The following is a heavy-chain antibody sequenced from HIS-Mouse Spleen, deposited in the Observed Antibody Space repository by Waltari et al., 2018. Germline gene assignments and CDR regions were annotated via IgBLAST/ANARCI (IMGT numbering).Heavy chain of an antibody. V-gene: IGHV4-39*07. J-gene: IGHJ2*01. Sequence: QLQLQESGPGLVKPSETLSLTCTVSGGSISSSSYYWGWIRQPPGKGLEWIGSTYYSGCPYYNPSLTSRVTISVDTSKNQFSLKLSSVTAADTAVYYCAREIPYSSSWYDWYFDLWGRGTLVTVSS. CDR3: AREIPYSSSWYDWYFDL. CDR2: TYYSGCP. CDR1: GGSISSSSYY. D-gene: IGHD6-13*01.